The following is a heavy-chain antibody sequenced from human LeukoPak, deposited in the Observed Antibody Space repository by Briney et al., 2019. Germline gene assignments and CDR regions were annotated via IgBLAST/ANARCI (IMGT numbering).Heavy chain of an antibody. CDR3: ARTPIYYFDNSGYYN. J-gene: IGHJ4*02. V-gene: IGHV4-39*07. CDR2: IYYSGRT. CDR1: GASISSNIYY. Sequence: KPSETLSLTCTVSGASISSNIYYWGWIRQPPGKGLEWIGSIYYSGRTYYNPSLKSRVTMSVDTSKNQFSLKLSSVTAADTAVYYCARTPIYYFDNSGYYNWGQGTLVTVSS. D-gene: IGHD3-22*01.